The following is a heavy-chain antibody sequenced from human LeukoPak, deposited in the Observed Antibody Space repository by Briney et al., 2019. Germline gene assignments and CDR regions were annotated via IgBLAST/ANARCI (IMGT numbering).Heavy chain of an antibody. D-gene: IGHD2-2*02. CDR1: GFTFSSYW. CDR3: ARVMPYCSSTSCYTGVGGAFDI. Sequence: PGGSLRLSCAASGFTFSSYWMSWVRQAPGKGLEWVASIKQDGSEKYYVDSVKGRFTISRDNAKNSLYLQMNSLRAEDTAVYYCARVMPYCSSTSCYTGVGGAFDIWGQGTMVTVSS. CDR2: IKQDGSEK. V-gene: IGHV3-7*01. J-gene: IGHJ3*02.